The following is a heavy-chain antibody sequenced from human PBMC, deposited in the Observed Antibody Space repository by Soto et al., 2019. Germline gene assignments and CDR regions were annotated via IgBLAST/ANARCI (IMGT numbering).Heavy chain of an antibody. CDR3: TGITWFRGMDV. V-gene: IGHV6-1*01. J-gene: IGHJ6*02. CDR1: GDSVSSNSAG. D-gene: IGHD3-10*01. CDR2: TYYKSKWNN. Sequence: SQTLSLTFVISGDSVSSNSAGWNCISQSPSIGLEWLGRTYYKSKWNNDYALSVKSRITINPDTSKNQFSLHLYSVTPEDTAVYYCTGITWFRGMDVWGQGTPVTVSS.